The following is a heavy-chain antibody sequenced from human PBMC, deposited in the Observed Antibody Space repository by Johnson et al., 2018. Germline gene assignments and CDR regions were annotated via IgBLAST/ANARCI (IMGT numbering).Heavy chain of an antibody. V-gene: IGHV4-59*01. Sequence: QVQLQESGPGLVKPSEPLSLTCTVSGGSISNYYWSWIRQPPGKGLEWIGYMYYSGSTNSNPSLKSRVTMSVDTSKKQFSLKLSSVTAADTAVYYFAGNDYGDYGEGAYYYYGMDVWGQGTTVTVSS. D-gene: IGHD4-17*01. CDR1: GGSISNYY. CDR2: MYYSGST. CDR3: AGNDYGDYGEGAYYYYGMDV. J-gene: IGHJ6*02.